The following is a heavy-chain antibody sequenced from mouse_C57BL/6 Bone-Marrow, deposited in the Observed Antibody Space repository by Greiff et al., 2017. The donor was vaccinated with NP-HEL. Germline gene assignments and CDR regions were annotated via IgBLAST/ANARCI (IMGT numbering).Heavy chain of an antibody. V-gene: IGHV3-6*01. Sequence: VPLQQSGPGLVKPSQSLSLTCSVTGYSITSGYYWNWIRQFPGNKLEWMGYISYDGSNNYNPSLKNRISITRDTSKNQFFLKLNSVTTEDTATYYCAAGGPWFAYWGQGTLVTVSA. CDR3: AAGGPWFAY. J-gene: IGHJ3*01. CDR1: GYSITSGYY. CDR2: ISYDGSN.